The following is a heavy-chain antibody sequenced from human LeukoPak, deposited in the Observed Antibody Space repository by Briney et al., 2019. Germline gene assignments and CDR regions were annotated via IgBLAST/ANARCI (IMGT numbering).Heavy chain of an antibody. D-gene: IGHD3-10*01. CDR2: ISSSGSTI. CDR1: GFTFSSYS. Sequence: GGSLRLSCAASGFTFSSYSMNWVRQAPGKGLEWVSYISSSGSTIYYADSVKGRFTISRDNAKNSLFLQMNSLRAEDTAVYYCARDSGSAKGSFDYWGQGSLVTVSS. V-gene: IGHV3-48*01. J-gene: IGHJ4*02. CDR3: ARDSGSAKGSFDY.